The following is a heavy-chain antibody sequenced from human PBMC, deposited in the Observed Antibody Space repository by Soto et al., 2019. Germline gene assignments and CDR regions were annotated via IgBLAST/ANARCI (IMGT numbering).Heavy chain of an antibody. CDR3: AGGGSGYSYGLPFDY. D-gene: IGHD5-18*01. Sequence: QVQLVQSGAEVEKPGASVKVSCKASGYTFTSSGISWVRQAPGQGLEWMGWISAYNGNTHFAQKLQGRVTMTTDTSTSTAYMEQRGLRSDDTAVCCCAGGGSGYSYGLPFDYWGQGTVVTVSS. V-gene: IGHV1-18*01. J-gene: IGHJ4*02. CDR1: GYTFTSSG. CDR2: ISAYNGNT.